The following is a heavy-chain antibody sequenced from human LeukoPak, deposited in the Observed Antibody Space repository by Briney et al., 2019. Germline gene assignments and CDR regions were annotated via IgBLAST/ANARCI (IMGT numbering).Heavy chain of an antibody. CDR1: GGSISSGSYY. J-gene: IGHJ4*02. V-gene: IGHV4-61*10. CDR2: IYYSGST. D-gene: IGHD6-19*01. CDR3: ARDRGAVAGYFDY. Sequence: SETLSLTCTVSGGSISSGSYYWSWIRQPAGKGLERIGRIYYSGSTYYNPSLKSRVTISVDTSKNQFSLILSSVTAADTALYFCARDRGAVAGYFDYLGQGTQVTVSS.